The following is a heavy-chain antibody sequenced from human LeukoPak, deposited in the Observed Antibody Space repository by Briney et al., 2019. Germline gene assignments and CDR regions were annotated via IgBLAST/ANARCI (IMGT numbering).Heavy chain of an antibody. CDR2: IIPIFGTA. CDR3: AIPGREDY. CDR1: GGTFSSYA. J-gene: IGHJ4*02. Sequence: SVKVSCKASGGTFSSYAISWVRQAPGQGLEWMGGIIPIFGTANYAQKLQGRGTITTEESTSTAYMELSSLRSEDTAVYYCAIPGREDYWGQGTLVTVSS. V-gene: IGHV1-69*05. D-gene: IGHD1-26*01.